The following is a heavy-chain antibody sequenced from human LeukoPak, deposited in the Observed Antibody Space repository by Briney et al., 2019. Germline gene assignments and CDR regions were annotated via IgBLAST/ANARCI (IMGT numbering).Heavy chain of an antibody. V-gene: IGHV3-48*01. J-gene: IGHJ4*02. CDR1: GFTFSSYS. CDR3: ARAKDIVVVPAAMRGVDY. Sequence: SGGSLRLSCAASGFTFSSYSMNWVRQAPGKGLEWVSYISSSSSTIYYADSVKGRFTISRDNAKNSLYLQMNSLRAEDTAVYYCARAKDIVVVPAAMRGVDYWGQGTLVTVSS. D-gene: IGHD2-2*01. CDR2: ISSSSSTI.